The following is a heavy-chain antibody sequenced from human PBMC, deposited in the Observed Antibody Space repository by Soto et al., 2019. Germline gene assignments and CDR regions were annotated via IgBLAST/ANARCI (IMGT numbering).Heavy chain of an antibody. V-gene: IGHV3-48*02. CDR1: GFAFSGHT. CDR3: ARGECSGGSCYGIDV. J-gene: IGHJ6*02. CDR2: IVNSLDTI. D-gene: IGHD2-15*01. Sequence: EVQLVESGGVLVQPGGSLRLSCAASGFAFSGHTMNWVRQAPGKGLEWVAYIVNSLDTIYYADPVKGRFIISRDDAMKSVFLHMSSRRDDDTAVYYGARGECSGGSCYGIDVWGRGTTVTVSS.